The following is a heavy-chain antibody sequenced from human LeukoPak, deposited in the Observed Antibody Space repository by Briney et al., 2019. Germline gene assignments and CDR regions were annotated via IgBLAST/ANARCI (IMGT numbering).Heavy chain of an antibody. CDR2: ISGNGGST. Sequence: GGSLRLSCATSGFTFSSYAMSWVRQAPGKGLGLVSAISGNGGSTYYADSVKGRFNISRDNSKNPLSLQINSRGPDRTALYYCAKDSPFWFVPNPFDIWGQGTMVTVSS. D-gene: IGHD3-10*01. J-gene: IGHJ3*02. V-gene: IGHV3-23*01. CDR1: GFTFSSYA. CDR3: AKDSPFWFVPNPFDI.